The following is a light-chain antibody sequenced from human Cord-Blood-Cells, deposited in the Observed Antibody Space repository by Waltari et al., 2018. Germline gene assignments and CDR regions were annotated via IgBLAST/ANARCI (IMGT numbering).Light chain of an antibody. V-gene: IGKV4-1*01. J-gene: IGKJ2*01. CDR3: QQYYSTPYT. CDR1: QSVVYSSNNKNN. CDR2: RAS. Sequence: DIWMSQTPDSLAVSLAERATITWTLSQSVVYSSNNKNNLAWYQQKPGQPPKLLIYRASTRESGVPDRFSGSGSGTDFTLTISSLQAEDVAVYYCQQYYSTPYTFGQGTKLEIK.